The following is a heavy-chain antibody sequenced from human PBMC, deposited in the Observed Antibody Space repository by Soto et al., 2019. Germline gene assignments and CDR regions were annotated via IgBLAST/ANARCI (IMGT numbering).Heavy chain of an antibody. CDR3: ARHYGSFDP. CDR2: VFYSGGT. V-gene: IGHV4-39*01. Sequence: PSETLSLTCNVSCDFLCHRGNYWRWVRWPPGKGLEWIASVFYSGGTYYRPSLKSRATVSIDTSKNQFSLNLNSVTAADTAVYYCARHYGSFDPWGQGTQVTVSS. J-gene: IGHJ5*02. D-gene: IGHD6-19*01. CDR1: CDFLCHRGNY.